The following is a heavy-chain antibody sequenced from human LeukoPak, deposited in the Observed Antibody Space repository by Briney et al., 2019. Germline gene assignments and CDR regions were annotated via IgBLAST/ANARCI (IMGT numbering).Heavy chain of an antibody. V-gene: IGHV6-1*01. CDR1: GDSVSTNSVA. CDR2: TYYRSKWYN. J-gene: IGHJ3*02. Sequence: SQNLSLTCAISGDSVSTNSVAWNWIRQSPSRGLEWLGRTYYRSKWYNDYAVSVKSRMTINPDTSKNQFSLQLNSVTPEDTAVYYCARVSSPWSPRDAFDIWGQGTMVTVSS. CDR3: ARVSSPWSPRDAFDI. D-gene: IGHD1-26*01.